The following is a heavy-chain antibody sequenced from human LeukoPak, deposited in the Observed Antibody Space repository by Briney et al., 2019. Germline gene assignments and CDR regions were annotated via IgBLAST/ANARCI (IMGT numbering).Heavy chain of an antibody. V-gene: IGHV4-59*12. Sequence: SETLSLTCTVSGGSISSYYWSWIRQPPGKGLEWIGYIYYSGSTNYNPSLKSRVTISVDTSKNQFSLKLSSVTAADTAVYYCARDYHRYSSSRNNWFDPWGQGTLVTVSS. D-gene: IGHD6-13*01. CDR3: ARDYHRYSSSRNNWFDP. CDR1: GGSISSYY. CDR2: IYYSGST. J-gene: IGHJ5*02.